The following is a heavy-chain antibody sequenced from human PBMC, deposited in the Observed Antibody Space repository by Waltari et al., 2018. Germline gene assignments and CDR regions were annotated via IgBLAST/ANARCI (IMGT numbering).Heavy chain of an antibody. J-gene: IGHJ3*02. CDR1: GYSISSGYY. CDR2: IYHSGST. D-gene: IGHD3-10*01. CDR3: ARVSYGSGSYAFDI. V-gene: IGHV4-38-2*01. Sequence: QVQLQESGPGLVKPSETLSLTCAVSGYSISSGYYWGWIRQPPGKGLEWIGSIYHSGSTYYNPSLKSRVTLSVASSKNQFSLKLSSVTAADTAVYYCARVSYGSGSYAFDIWGQGTMVTVSS.